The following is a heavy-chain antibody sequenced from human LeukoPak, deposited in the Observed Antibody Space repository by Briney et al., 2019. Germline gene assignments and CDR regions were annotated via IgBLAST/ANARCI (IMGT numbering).Heavy chain of an antibody. CDR3: ARGSTYSSGWYTGFDY. Sequence: GRSLRLSCAASGFTFSSYGMNWVRQAPGKGLEWVSSITSSSSYIYYADSVKGRFTISRDNAKKSVYLRMNSLRAEDTAVYYCARGSTYSSGWYTGFDYWGQGTLVTVSS. CDR1: GFTFSSYG. CDR2: ITSSSSYI. D-gene: IGHD6-19*01. V-gene: IGHV3-21*01. J-gene: IGHJ4*02.